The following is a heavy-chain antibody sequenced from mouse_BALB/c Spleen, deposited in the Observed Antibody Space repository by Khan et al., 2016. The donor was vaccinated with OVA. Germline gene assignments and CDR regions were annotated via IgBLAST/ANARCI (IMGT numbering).Heavy chain of an antibody. Sequence: QVQLQQSGAELAKPGASVKMSCKASGYTFTNYWMHWVKQRPGQGLEWIGYINPSTDYTEYNQKFKDKATLTADKSSSTAYMQLSSLTSEDSAVYYCVNHGSSSAWFTYWGQGTLVTCSA. V-gene: IGHV1-7*01. J-gene: IGHJ3*01. CDR1: GYTFTNYW. CDR2: INPSTDYT. CDR3: VNHGSSSAWFTY. D-gene: IGHD1-1*01.